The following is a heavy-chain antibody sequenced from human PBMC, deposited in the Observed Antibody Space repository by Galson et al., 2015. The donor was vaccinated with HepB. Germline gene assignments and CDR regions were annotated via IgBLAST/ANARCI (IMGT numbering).Heavy chain of an antibody. D-gene: IGHD2-15*01. CDR3: AKDLRRYCSGGSCYPVFDY. V-gene: IGHV3-23*01. J-gene: IGHJ4*02. Sequence: SLRLSCAASGFTFSSYAMSWVRQAPGKGLEWVSAISGSGGSTYYADSVKGRFTISRDNSKNTLYLQMNSLRAEDTAVYYCAKDLRRYCSGGSCYPVFDYWGQGTLVTVSS. CDR1: GFTFSSYA. CDR2: ISGSGGST.